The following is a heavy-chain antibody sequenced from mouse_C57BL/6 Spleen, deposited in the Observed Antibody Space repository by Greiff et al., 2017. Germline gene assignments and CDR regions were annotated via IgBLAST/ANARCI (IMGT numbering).Heavy chain of an antibody. CDR1: GYAFSSSW. CDR3: ARGGGNYPDY. CDR2: IYPGDGDT. D-gene: IGHD2-1*01. J-gene: IGHJ2*01. Sequence: LVESGASVKISCKASGYAFSSSWMNWVKQRPGKGLERIGRIYPGDGDTNYNGKFKGKATLTADKSSSTAYMQLSSLTSEDSAVYFCARGGGNYPDYWGQGTTLTVSS. V-gene: IGHV1-82*01.